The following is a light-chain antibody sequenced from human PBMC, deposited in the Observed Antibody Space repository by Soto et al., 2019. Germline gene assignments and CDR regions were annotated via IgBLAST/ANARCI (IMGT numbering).Light chain of an antibody. CDR2: GNI. CDR1: SSNIGAGYD. V-gene: IGLV1-40*01. Sequence: QSVLTQPPSVSGAPGQRVTMSCTGTSSNIGAGYDVQWFQQLPGTAPRLLIYGNINRLSGVPARFSGSKSGTSASLAITGLQAEDEADYYCRSYDSSLSSVVFGGGTKVTVL. J-gene: IGLJ2*01. CDR3: RSYDSSLSSVV.